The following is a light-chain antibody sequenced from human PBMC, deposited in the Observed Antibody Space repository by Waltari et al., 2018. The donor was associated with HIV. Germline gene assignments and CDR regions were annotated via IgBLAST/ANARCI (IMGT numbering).Light chain of an antibody. CDR2: SNN. J-gene: IGLJ3*02. V-gene: IGLV1-44*01. Sequence: QSVLPQPPSASGTPGQRVTLSCYGSSSNIGRNTVTWYQLLPGTAPKLLIYSNNQRPSGVPDRFSGSKSGPSASLAISGLQSEDEADYYCATWDDSLNAWVFGGGTKLTVL. CDR1: SSNIGRNT. CDR3: ATWDDSLNAWV.